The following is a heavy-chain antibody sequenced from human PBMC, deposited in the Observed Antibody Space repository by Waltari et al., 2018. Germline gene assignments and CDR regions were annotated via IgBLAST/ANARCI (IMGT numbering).Heavy chain of an antibody. CDR3: ARGPREIHKGAPPPERWYFDL. V-gene: IGHV4-31*01. D-gene: IGHD1-26*01. CDR1: GGSISSGGYY. Sequence: QVQLQESGPGLVKPSQTLSLTCTVSGGSISSGGYYWSCIRQHPGTGLGWIGYIYYSGSTYYNPSLKSLVTISVDTSKNQFSLKLSSVTAADTAVYYCARGPREIHKGAPPPERWYFDLWGRGTLVTVSS. CDR2: IYYSGST. J-gene: IGHJ2*01.